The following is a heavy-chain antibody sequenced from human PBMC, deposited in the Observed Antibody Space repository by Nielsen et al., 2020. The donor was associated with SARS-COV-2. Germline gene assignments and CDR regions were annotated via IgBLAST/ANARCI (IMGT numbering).Heavy chain of an antibody. CDR2: INRDGSET. D-gene: IGHD2-15*01. J-gene: IGHJ6*02. V-gene: IGHV3-7*01. CDR3: GQDVDV. Sequence: GESLKISCAASGFAFNTFWMYWVRQAPGKGLEWVANINRDGSETYYVDSVRGRFTISRDNAKQSLHLHMTSLTADDTAIYFCGQDVDVWGQGTTVTVSS. CDR1: GFAFNTFW.